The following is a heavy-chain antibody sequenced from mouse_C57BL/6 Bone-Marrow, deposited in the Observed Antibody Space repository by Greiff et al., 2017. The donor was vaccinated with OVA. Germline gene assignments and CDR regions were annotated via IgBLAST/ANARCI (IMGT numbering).Heavy chain of an antibody. CDR3: AMYGYSTFAY. CDR2: IHPSDSDT. V-gene: IGHV1-74*01. CDR1: GYTFTSYW. J-gene: IGHJ3*01. D-gene: IGHD2-2*01. Sequence: QVQLKQPGAELVKPGASVKVSCKASGYTFTSYWMHWVKQRPGQGLEWIGRIHPSDSDTNYNQKFKGKATLTVDKSSTTAYLQLSSLTSEDSAVYYCAMYGYSTFAYWGQGTLVTVSA.